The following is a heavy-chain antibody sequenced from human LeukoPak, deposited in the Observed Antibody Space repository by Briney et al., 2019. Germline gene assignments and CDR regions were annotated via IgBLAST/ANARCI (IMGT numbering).Heavy chain of an antibody. J-gene: IGHJ4*02. Sequence: GGSLRLSCAASGFTFSSYWMSWVRQAPGKGLEWVANIKQDGSEKYYVDSVKGRFTISRDNAKNSLYLQMNSLRAEDTAVYYCARLLWFGEFTSFDYWGQGTLVTVSS. V-gene: IGHV3-7*01. D-gene: IGHD3-10*01. CDR1: GFTFSSYW. CDR3: ARLLWFGEFTSFDY. CDR2: IKQDGSEK.